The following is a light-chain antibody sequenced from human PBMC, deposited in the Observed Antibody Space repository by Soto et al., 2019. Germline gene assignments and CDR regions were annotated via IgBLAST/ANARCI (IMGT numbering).Light chain of an antibody. CDR2: EVS. J-gene: IGLJ1*01. V-gene: IGLV2-14*01. Sequence: QSALTQPASVSGSPGQSITISCTGTSSDVGGYNYVSWYQQHPGKAPKLMIYEVSNRPSGVSNRFSGSKSGNTASLTISGLQAEDEADYYCSSYTSRSATGVFGTGTKVTV. CDR1: SSDVGGYNY. CDR3: SSYTSRSATGV.